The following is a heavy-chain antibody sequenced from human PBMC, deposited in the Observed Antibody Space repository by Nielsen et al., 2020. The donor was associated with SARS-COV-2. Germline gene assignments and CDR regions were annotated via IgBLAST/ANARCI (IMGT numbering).Heavy chain of an antibody. CDR2: IWYDGSNK. D-gene: IGHD3-9*01. CDR1: GFTFSSYG. J-gene: IGHJ3*02. V-gene: IGHV3-33*01. CDR3: ARGNYYDILTGYFNRAFDI. Sequence: GGSLRLSCAASGFTFSSYGMHWVRQAPGKGLEWVAVIWYDGSNKYYADSVKGRFTISRDNSKNTLYLQMNSLRAEDTAVYYCARGNYYDILTGYFNRAFDIWGQGTMVTVSS.